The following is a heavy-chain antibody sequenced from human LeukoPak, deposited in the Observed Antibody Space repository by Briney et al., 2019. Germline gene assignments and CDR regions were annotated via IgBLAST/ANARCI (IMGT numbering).Heavy chain of an antibody. D-gene: IGHD3-16*01. J-gene: IGHJ4*02. CDR1: GFTFTSYS. CDR3: ARSLDY. CDR2: ISSTGIST. Sequence: KPGGSLRLSCAASGFTFTSYSMNWVRQAPGKGLEWVSSISSTGISTYYADSVKGRFTISRDNAKNSLYLQMNSLRVEDTAVYYCARSLDYWGQGTLVTVSS. V-gene: IGHV3-21*01.